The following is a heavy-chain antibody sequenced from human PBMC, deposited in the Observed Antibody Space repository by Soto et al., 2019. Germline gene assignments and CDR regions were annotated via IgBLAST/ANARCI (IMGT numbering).Heavy chain of an antibody. D-gene: IGHD5-12*01. CDR1: GGTFSSYT. V-gene: IGHV1-69*02. Sequence: GASVKVSCKASGGTFSSYTISWVRQAPGQGLEWMGRIIPILGIANYAQKFQGRVTITADKSTSTAYMELSSLRSEDTAVYYCARANRVEMATIKDYYYGMDVWGQGTTVTVSS. CDR3: ARANRVEMATIKDYYYGMDV. CDR2: IIPILGIA. J-gene: IGHJ6*02.